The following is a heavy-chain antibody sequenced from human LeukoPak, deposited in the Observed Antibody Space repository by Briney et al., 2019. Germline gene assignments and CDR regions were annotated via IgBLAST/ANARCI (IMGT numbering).Heavy chain of an antibody. CDR1: GFVISDYW. CDR2: INQDGSQT. J-gene: IGHJ6*03. Sequence: GGSLRLSCTASGFVISDYWMSWVRQAPGKGLEWLANINQDGSQTSHVDSVRGRFTVSRDNSKNTLYLQMNSLRAEDTAVYYCAKSAYYYDSSGYYYYYYYMDVWGKGTTVTVSS. D-gene: IGHD3-22*01. V-gene: IGHV3-7*01. CDR3: AKSAYYYDSSGYYYYYYYMDV.